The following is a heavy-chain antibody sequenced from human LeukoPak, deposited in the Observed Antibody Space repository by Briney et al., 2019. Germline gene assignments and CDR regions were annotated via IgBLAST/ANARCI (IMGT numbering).Heavy chain of an antibody. CDR1: GGSISSYY. CDR2: IYYSGST. Sequence: SETLSLTCTVSGGSISSYYWSWIRQPPGKGLEWIGYIYYSGSTNYNPSLKSRVTISVDTSKNQFSLKLSSVTAADTAVYYCAREVGPGRFGPWGQGTLVTVSS. V-gene: IGHV4-59*01. CDR3: AREVGPGRFGP. J-gene: IGHJ5*02.